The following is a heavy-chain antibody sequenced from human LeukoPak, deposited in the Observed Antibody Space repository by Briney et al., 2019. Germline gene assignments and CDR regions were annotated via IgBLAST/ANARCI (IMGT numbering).Heavy chain of an antibody. Sequence: SETLPLTCTVSGGSISSYYWSWIRQPPGKGLEWIGYIYYSGSTNYNPSLKSRVTISVDTSKNQFSLKLSSVTAADTAVYYCARVVRGSSGSAYYFDYWGQGTLVTVSS. D-gene: IGHD3-10*01. CDR1: GGSISSYY. V-gene: IGHV4-59*01. CDR2: IYYSGST. CDR3: ARVVRGSSGSAYYFDY. J-gene: IGHJ4*02.